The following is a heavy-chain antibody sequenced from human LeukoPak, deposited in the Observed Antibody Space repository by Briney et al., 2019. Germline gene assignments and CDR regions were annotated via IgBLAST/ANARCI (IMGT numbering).Heavy chain of an antibody. CDR1: GFTFSSNY. V-gene: IGHV3-53*01. CDR2: IYSGGST. D-gene: IGHD1-26*01. J-gene: IGHJ4*02. CDR3: ARPLGGSGGSYELDY. Sequence: GGSLRLSCAASGFTFSSNYMSWVRQAPGKGLEWVSVIYSGGSTYNEDSVKGRFTISRDNSKNTLYLQMNSLRAEDTAVYYCARPLGGSGGSYELDYWGQGTLVTVSS.